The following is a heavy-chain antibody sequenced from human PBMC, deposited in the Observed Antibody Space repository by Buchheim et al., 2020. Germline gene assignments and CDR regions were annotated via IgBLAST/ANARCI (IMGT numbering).Heavy chain of an antibody. V-gene: IGHV3-30-3*01. CDR1: GFTFSSYA. D-gene: IGHD3-10*01. Sequence: QVQLVESGGGVVQPGRSLRLSCAASGFTFSSYAMHWVRQAPGKGLEWVAVISYDGSNKYYADSVKGRFTISRDNSKNTVYLQMNSLRADDTAVYYCAKGIGSYMNYYYYYYMDVWGKGTT. CDR3: AKGIGSYMNYYYYYYMDV. J-gene: IGHJ6*03. CDR2: ISYDGSNK.